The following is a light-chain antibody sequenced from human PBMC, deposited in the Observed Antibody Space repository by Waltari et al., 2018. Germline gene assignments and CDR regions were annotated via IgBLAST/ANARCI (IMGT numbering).Light chain of an antibody. CDR2: SNN. CDR1: SSKIGSTT. V-gene: IGLV1-44*01. CDR3: AAWDDSLNGRYV. Sequence: QSVLTPPPSASGTPGQRHPISCSGSSSKIGSTTVNWYHQLPGTAPKLLIYSNNQQHSGVPDRFSGSKSGTSAALSISGRQSEDEADYYCAAWDDSLNGRYVFGTGTKVTVL. J-gene: IGLJ1*01.